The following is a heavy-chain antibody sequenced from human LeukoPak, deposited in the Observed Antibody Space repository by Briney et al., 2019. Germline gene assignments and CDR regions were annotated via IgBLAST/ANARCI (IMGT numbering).Heavy chain of an antibody. J-gene: IGHJ4*02. CDR1: GFTFDDYA. CDR3: AKGYSSLGSHSSFDY. Sequence: GGSLRLSCAASGFTFDDYAMHWVRQAPGKGLEWVSGINWNSGSIGYADSVKGRFTISRDNAKNSLYLQTNSLRAEDSALYYCAKGYSSLGSHSSFDYWGQGTLVTVSS. V-gene: IGHV3-9*01. D-gene: IGHD1-26*01. CDR2: INWNSGSI.